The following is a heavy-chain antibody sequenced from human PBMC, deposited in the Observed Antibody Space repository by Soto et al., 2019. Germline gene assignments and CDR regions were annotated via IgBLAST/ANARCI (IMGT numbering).Heavy chain of an antibody. J-gene: IGHJ4*02. CDR3: ARDPAQTFIAAAGPFDY. CDR2: ISSSSSYI. Sequence: GGSLRLSCAASGFTFSSYSMNWVRQAPGKGLEWVSSISSSSSYIYYADSVKGRFTISRDNAKNSLYLQMNSLRAEDTAVYYCARDPAQTFIAAAGPFDYWGQGTLVTVSS. V-gene: IGHV3-21*01. D-gene: IGHD6-13*01. CDR1: GFTFSSYS.